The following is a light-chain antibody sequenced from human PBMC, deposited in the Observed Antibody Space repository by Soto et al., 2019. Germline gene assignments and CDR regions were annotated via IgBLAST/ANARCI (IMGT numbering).Light chain of an antibody. CDR2: KAS. J-gene: IGKJ3*01. CDR1: QGISSY. CDR3: PQYYSYPLP. Sequence: DIRLTLSPAFLSASVGDRVTITCRASQGISSYLAWYQQKPGKAPKLLIYKASTLKSGVPSRFSGSGSGTEFTLTISSLQSEDCATYYCPQYYSYPLPFGPGTKVD. V-gene: IGKV1-9*01.